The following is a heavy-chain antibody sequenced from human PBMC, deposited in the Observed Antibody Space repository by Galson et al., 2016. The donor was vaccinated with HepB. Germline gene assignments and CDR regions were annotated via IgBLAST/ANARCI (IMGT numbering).Heavy chain of an antibody. Sequence: VSGGSISSSKWWSWVRQPPGKGLEWIGEISHSGSTNFNPSLKSRVTISIDKSQNQFSLKLSSVTAADTAVYYCARGGFDWLFHDALDIWGQGTMVTVSS. CDR3: ARGGFDWLFHDALDI. D-gene: IGHD3-9*01. J-gene: IGHJ3*02. CDR1: GGSISSSKW. V-gene: IGHV4-4*02. CDR2: ISHSGST.